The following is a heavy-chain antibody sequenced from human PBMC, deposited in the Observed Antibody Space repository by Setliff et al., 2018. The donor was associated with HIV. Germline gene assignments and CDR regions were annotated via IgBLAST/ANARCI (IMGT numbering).Heavy chain of an antibody. CDR3: AREPPEVTITTHKLDI. CDR1: GYMFIAYG. CDR2: IGPYNGRT. J-gene: IGHJ3*02. V-gene: IGHV1-18*01. D-gene: IGHD1-1*01. Sequence: ASVKVSCKTSGYMFIAYGMSWVRRAPGQGLEWMGWIGPYNGRTEYAQEFQGRVSLTIDTSASTAYMELRSLRSDDTAVYFCAREPPEVTITTHKLDIWGQGTLVTVSS.